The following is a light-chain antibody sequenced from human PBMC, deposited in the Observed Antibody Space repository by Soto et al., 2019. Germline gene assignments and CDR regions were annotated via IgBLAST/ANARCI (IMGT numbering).Light chain of an antibody. CDR1: SSDVGSHNR. V-gene: IGLV2-18*02. CDR2: EVY. Sequence: QSVLTQPPSVSGSPGQTVSISCTGSSSDVGSHNRVSWYQHHPGKAPKLLIFEVYNRPSGISDRFSGSKSGDTASLTISGLQAEDEADYYCISYIPSTTTHWVFGGGTKLTVL. CDR3: ISYIPSTTTHWV. J-gene: IGLJ3*02.